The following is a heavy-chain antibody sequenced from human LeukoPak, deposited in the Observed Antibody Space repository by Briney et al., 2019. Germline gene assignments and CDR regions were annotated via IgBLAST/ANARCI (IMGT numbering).Heavy chain of an antibody. J-gene: IGHJ2*01. CDR2: MYPSGST. CDR3: ARLAIRSTWYFDL. D-gene: IGHD3-10*01. CDR1: GGSINSYY. V-gene: IGHV4-4*09. Sequence: SETLSLTCTVSGGSINSYYWGWIRQPPGNGLEWIGLMYPSGSTTYNPSVKSRVSISVDTSKNQVSLTVSSVAAADTAVYYCARLAIRSTWYFDLWGRGTLASVSS.